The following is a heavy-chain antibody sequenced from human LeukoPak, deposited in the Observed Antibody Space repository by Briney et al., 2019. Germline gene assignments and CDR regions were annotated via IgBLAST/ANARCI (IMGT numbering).Heavy chain of an antibody. J-gene: IGHJ3*02. Sequence: SETLSLTCTVSNDSSKGYYWNWIRQPPGKGLEWIGFISNSGSTNYNPSLKSRVTISIDTSKRQFSLKLSSVTAADTAVYYCARYEVGSSWAQAFDMWGQGTMVTVSS. CDR1: NDSSKGYY. CDR2: ISNSGST. D-gene: IGHD6-13*01. V-gene: IGHV4-59*01. CDR3: ARYEVGSSWAQAFDM.